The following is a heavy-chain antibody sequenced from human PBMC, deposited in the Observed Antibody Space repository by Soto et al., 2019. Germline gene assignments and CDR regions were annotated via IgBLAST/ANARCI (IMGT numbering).Heavy chain of an antibody. CDR3: AKEWVYDSSGSAFAY. D-gene: IGHD3-22*01. Sequence: QVQLVESGGGVVQPGRSLRLSCAASGFTFSSYGMHWVRQAPGKGLEWVAVISYDGSNKYYADSVKGRFTISRDNSKNTLYLQMTSLRAEETAVYYWAKEWVYDSSGSAFAYWGQGTLVTVSS. CDR2: ISYDGSNK. CDR1: GFTFSSYG. V-gene: IGHV3-30*18. J-gene: IGHJ4*02.